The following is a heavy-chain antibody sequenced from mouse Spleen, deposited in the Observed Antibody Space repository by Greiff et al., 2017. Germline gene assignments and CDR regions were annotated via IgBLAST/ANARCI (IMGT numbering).Heavy chain of an antibody. J-gene: IGHJ4*01. Sequence: EVQLQQSGPELVKPGASVKIPCKASGYTFTDYNMDWVKQSHGKSLEWIGDINPNNGGTIYNQKFKGKATLTVDKSSSTAYMELRSLTSEDTAVYYCARIHYYGYNYAMDYWGQGTSVTVSS. D-gene: IGHD1-2*01. V-gene: IGHV1-18*01. CDR1: GYTFTDYN. CDR2: INPNNGGT. CDR3: ARIHYYGYNYAMDY.